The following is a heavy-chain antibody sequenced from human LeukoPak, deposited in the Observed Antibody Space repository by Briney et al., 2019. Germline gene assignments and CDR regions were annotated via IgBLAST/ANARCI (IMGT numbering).Heavy chain of an antibody. CDR1: GYTFTGYY. D-gene: IGHD6-13*01. V-gene: IGHV1-2*04. Sequence: ASVKVSCKASGYTFTGYYMHWVRQAPGQGLEWMGWINPSSGGTNYAQKFQGWVTMTRDTSISTAYMELSRLRSDDTAVYYCARAIATNAFDIWGQGTMVTVSS. CDR3: ARAIATNAFDI. J-gene: IGHJ3*02. CDR2: INPSSGGT.